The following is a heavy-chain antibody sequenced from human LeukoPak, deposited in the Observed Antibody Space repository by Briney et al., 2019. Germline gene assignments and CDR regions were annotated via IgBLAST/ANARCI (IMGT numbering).Heavy chain of an antibody. CDR2: ISWNSGSI. Sequence: GRSLRLSCAASGFTFDDYAMHWVRQAPGKGLEWVSGISWNSGSIGYADSVKGRFTISRDNAKNSLYLQMNRLRAEDMALYYCAKAVDTAMARAAFDIWGQGTMVTVSS. V-gene: IGHV3-9*03. CDR3: AKAVDTAMARAAFDI. J-gene: IGHJ3*02. CDR1: GFTFDDYA. D-gene: IGHD5-18*01.